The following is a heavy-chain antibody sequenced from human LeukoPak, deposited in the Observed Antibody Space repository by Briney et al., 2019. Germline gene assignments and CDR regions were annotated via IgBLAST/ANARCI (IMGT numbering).Heavy chain of an antibody. CDR1: GYTFTGYY. V-gene: IGHV1-2*02. Sequence: ASVKVSYKASGYTFTGYYMLWVRQAPGQGLEWMGWINPSTGGTNYAQKFQGRVTMTRDTSISTAYMELSRLRSDDTAVYYCARGRRDIAMVSFHSAYWGQGILVTVSS. CDR3: ARGRRDIAMVSFHSAY. J-gene: IGHJ4*02. D-gene: IGHD5-18*01. CDR2: INPSTGGT.